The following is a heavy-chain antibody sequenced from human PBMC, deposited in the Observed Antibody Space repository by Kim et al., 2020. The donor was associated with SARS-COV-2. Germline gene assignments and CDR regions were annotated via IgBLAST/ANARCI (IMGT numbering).Heavy chain of an antibody. D-gene: IGHD6-13*01. CDR2: GNT. Sequence: GNTGYAQKFQGRVTMTRNNSISTAYMELSSVRSEDTAVYYCARWSSSRTDWGQGTLVTVSS. CDR3: ARWSSSRTD. J-gene: IGHJ4*02. V-gene: IGHV1-8*01.